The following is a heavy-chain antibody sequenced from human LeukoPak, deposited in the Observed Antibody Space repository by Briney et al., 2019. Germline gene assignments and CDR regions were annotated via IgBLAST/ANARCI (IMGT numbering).Heavy chain of an antibody. CDR3: AKYSPTTLYFDY. CDR1: GFTFDDYT. V-gene: IGHV3-9*01. D-gene: IGHD1-26*01. Sequence: GRSLRLSCAASGFTFDDYTMHWVRQAPGKGLEWVSGISWNSGSIAYADSVKGRFTISRDNTKNSLYLQMNSLRAEDTALYYCAKYSPTTLYFDYWGQGTLVTVSS. J-gene: IGHJ4*02. CDR2: ISWNSGSI.